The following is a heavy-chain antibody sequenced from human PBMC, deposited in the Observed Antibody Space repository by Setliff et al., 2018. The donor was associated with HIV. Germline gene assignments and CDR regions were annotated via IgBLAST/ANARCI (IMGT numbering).Heavy chain of an antibody. Sequence: ETLSLTCTVSGAPFSDYYWSWIRQSPGKGLEWIGEINHSGSTNYNLSLKSRLTMSVDTSKNLLSLNLGSLTAADTAVYYCARGNWNHKNSPLPLDSWGQGTLVTVSS. J-gene: IGHJ4*02. CDR2: INHSGST. D-gene: IGHD1-1*01. CDR1: GAPFSDYY. V-gene: IGHV4-34*01. CDR3: ARGNWNHKNSPLPLDS.